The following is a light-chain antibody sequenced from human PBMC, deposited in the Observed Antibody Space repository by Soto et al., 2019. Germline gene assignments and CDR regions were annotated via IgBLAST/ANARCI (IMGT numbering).Light chain of an antibody. V-gene: IGKV3-11*01. J-gene: IGKJ4*02. Sequence: EIVLTQSPATLSLSPGERAALSCRASQSVSSYLAWYQQKPGQAPRLLIYAASKMATGIPARFSGSGSGTDFTLTISSLEPEDFAVYFCQQRSNWPSTFGGGTKVEI. CDR1: QSVSSY. CDR2: AAS. CDR3: QQRSNWPST.